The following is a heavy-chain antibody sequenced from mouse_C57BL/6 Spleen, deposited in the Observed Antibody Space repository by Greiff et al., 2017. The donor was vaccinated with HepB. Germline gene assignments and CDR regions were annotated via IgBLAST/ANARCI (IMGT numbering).Heavy chain of an antibody. V-gene: IGHV1-59*01. CDR1: GYTFTSYW. J-gene: IGHJ1*03. D-gene: IGHD1-1*01. Sequence: QVQLQQPGAELVRPGTSVKLSCKASGYTFTSYWMHWVKQRPGQGLEWIGVIDPSDSYTNYNQKFKGKATLTVDTSSSTAYMQLSSLTSEDSAVYYCARYGDFYGSSDWYFDVWGTGTTVTVSS. CDR3: ARYGDFYGSSDWYFDV. CDR2: IDPSDSYT.